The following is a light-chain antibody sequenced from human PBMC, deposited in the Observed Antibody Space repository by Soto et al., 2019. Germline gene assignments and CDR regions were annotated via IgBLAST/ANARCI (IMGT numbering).Light chain of an antibody. V-gene: IGKV1-33*01. CDR3: QQYDNLPYT. Sequence: DIQMTQSPSSLSASVGDRVTITCQASQDISNYLNWYQQKPGKAPKLLIYDASNLETGVPSRFSRGGSGTDFTFNIRSLQPEDIATYYCQQYDNLPYTFGPGTKVHIK. CDR1: QDISNY. CDR2: DAS. J-gene: IGKJ3*01.